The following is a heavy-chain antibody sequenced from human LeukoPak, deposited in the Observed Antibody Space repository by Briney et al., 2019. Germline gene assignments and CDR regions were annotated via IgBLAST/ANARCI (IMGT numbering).Heavy chain of an antibody. J-gene: IGHJ4*02. CDR2: ISSSSSYI. Sequence: PGGSLRLSCAASGFTFSSYTMNWVRQASGKGLEWVSSISSSSSYIYYAGSVKGRFTISRDNAKNSLYLQMNGLRAEDTSVYYCARGYSSTIWGQGTLVTVSS. D-gene: IGHD6-13*01. CDR1: GFTFSSYT. V-gene: IGHV3-21*01. CDR3: ARGYSSTI.